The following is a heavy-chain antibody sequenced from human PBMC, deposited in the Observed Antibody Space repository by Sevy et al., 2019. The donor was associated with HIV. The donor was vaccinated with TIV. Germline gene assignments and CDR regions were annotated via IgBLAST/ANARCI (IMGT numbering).Heavy chain of an antibody. Sequence: GGSLRLSCAASGFTFSSYAMNWVRQAPGKGLEWVSSIFGDGDITYYADSVKRRFTISRDKSKNTLYLQMHSLRAEDTAVYYCAGGRYDSSGSFDAFDIWGQGTMVTVSS. CDR2: IFGDGDIT. V-gene: IGHV3-23*01. CDR3: AGGRYDSSGSFDAFDI. J-gene: IGHJ3*02. CDR1: GFTFSSYA. D-gene: IGHD3-22*01.